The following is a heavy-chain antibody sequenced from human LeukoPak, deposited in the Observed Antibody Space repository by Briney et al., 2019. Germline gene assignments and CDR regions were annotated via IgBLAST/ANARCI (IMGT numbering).Heavy chain of an antibody. V-gene: IGHV4-34*01. CDR1: GGSFSGYY. D-gene: IGHD6-19*01. CDR2: INHSGCT. CDR3: ASGRWLLDY. Sequence: SDTLSLTCAVCGGSFSGYYWSWIRQPPGKGLEWIGEINHSGCTNYHPSLKSRVPISVDTSKNQFSLKLSTVTAADTAVYYCASGRWLLDYWGQGTLVTVSS. J-gene: IGHJ4*02.